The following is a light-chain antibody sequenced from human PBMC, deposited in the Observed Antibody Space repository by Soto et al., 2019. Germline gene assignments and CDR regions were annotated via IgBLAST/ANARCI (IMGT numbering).Light chain of an antibody. CDR2: GAS. CDR1: QTLTTRF. V-gene: IGKV3-20*01. CDR3: QKYADLQYT. Sequence: EIVLTQSPGTLSLSPGERATLSCMASQTLTTRFLAWYQQKPGQAPRLLIYGASSRATGIPDRFSGSGSGTEYTLTISRLEPEDFAVYSCQKYADLQYTFGQGTTLEIK. J-gene: IGKJ2*01.